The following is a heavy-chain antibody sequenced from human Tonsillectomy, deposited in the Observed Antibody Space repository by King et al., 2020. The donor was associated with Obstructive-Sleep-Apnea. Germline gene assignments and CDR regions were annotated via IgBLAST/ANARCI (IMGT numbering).Heavy chain of an antibody. Sequence: VQLVESGGGLVQPGGSLRLSCAASGFTFSSYWMHWVRQSPGKGLLWVSRSSSDGSVTTYADVVKGRFTVSRDDAKNTLYLQMNSLRADDTAVYYCVRAVAGFGDYWGQGTLVTVSS. D-gene: IGHD6-19*01. V-gene: IGHV3-74*01. J-gene: IGHJ4*02. CDR3: VRAVAGFGDY. CDR1: GFTFSSYW. CDR2: SSSDGSVT.